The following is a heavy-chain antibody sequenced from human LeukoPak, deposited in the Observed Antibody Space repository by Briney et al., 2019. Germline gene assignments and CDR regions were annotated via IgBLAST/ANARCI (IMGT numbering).Heavy chain of an antibody. Sequence: SETPSLTCAVYGGSFSGYYWSWIRQPPGKGLEWIGEINHSGSTNYNPSLKSRVTISVDTSKNQFSLKLSSVTAADTAVYYCARTSWPSMVDFDYWGQGTLVTVSS. CDR2: INHSGST. J-gene: IGHJ4*02. CDR1: GGSFSGYY. V-gene: IGHV4-34*01. D-gene: IGHD3-10*01. CDR3: ARTSWPSMVDFDY.